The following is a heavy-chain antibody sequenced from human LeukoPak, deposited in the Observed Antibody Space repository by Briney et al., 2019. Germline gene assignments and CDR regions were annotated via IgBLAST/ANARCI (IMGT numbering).Heavy chain of an antibody. CDR3: AKDLLYDL. V-gene: IGHV3-30*18. D-gene: IGHD3-22*01. CDR1: GFTFSSYG. J-gene: IGHJ4*02. CDR2: ISYDGSNK. Sequence: GGSLRLSCAASGFTFSSYGMHWVRQAPGKGLEWVAVISYDGSNKYYADSVKGRFTISRDNSKNTLYLQMSSLRAEDTAVYYCAKDLLYDLWGQGTLATVSS.